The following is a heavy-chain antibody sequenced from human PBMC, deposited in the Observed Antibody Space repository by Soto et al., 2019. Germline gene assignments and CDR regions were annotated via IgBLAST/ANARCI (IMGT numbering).Heavy chain of an antibody. Sequence: SETLSLTCTVSGASVSSGSYYWTWIRRPPGKGLEWIGYIYYNGNTNYNPSLKSRVTISVDTSKNQSSLSLTSVTIADTAVYYCARGYGPPDNWGPGTLVTVSS. CDR2: IYYNGNT. V-gene: IGHV4-61*01. CDR3: ARGYGPPDN. CDR1: GASVSSGSYY. D-gene: IGHD4-17*01. J-gene: IGHJ4*02.